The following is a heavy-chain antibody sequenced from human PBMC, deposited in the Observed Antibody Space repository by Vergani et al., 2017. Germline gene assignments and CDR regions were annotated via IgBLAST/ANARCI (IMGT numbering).Heavy chain of an antibody. J-gene: IGHJ3*02. CDR1: GYTFTSYG. CDR3: AREVVTLYSTCYDMSGAETFDI. Sequence: QVQLVQSGTEVKKPGASVKVSCKTSGYTFTSYGISWVRQAPGQGLEWMGWISAYNCNTNFAQNLQGRITMTTETSTSTAYMELRSLRSDDAAVYYCAREVVTLYSTCYDMSGAETFDIRGQGTMVTVSS. D-gene: IGHD3-22*01. CDR2: ISAYNCNT. V-gene: IGHV1-18*01.